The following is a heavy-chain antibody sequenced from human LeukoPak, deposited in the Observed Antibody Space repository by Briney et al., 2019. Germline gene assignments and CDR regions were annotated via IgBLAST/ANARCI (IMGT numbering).Heavy chain of an antibody. J-gene: IGHJ2*01. CDR3: ARELSYYDSSGYYNRHWYFDL. Sequence: SETLSLTCAAYGGSFSGYYWSWIRQPPGKGLEWIGEINHSGSTNYNPSLKSRVTISVDTSKNQFSLKLSSVTAADTAVYYCARELSYYDSSGYYNRHWYFDLWGRGTLVTVSS. CDR1: GGSFSGYY. CDR2: INHSGST. V-gene: IGHV4-34*01. D-gene: IGHD3-22*01.